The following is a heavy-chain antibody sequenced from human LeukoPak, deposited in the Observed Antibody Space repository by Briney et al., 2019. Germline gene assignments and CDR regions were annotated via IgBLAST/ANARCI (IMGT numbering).Heavy chain of an antibody. CDR3: ARVSWYGSGSSINFDY. V-gene: IGHV3-21*04. Sequence: GGSLRLSCAASGFTFSSYSMNWVRQAPGKGLEWVSSISSSSSYIYDADSVKGRFTISRDNAKNSLYLQMNSLRAEDTAVYYCARVSWYGSGSSINFDYWGQGTLVTVSS. CDR2: ISSSSSYI. J-gene: IGHJ4*02. CDR1: GFTFSSYS. D-gene: IGHD3-10*01.